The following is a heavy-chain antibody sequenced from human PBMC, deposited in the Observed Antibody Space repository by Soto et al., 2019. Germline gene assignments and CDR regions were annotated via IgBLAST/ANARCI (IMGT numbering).Heavy chain of an antibody. CDR1: GESVSRYTYY. J-gene: IGHJ4*02. Sequence: PSETLSLTCTVSGESVSRYTYYWTWSRQPPGKGLEWIGYIYSSGTTNYNSSLKSRVSMSLDTSTNQFSLRLTSVTAADTAMYYCARDSRGYSRAFDYWGQGTLVTVSS. CDR2: IYSSGTT. CDR3: ARDSRGYSRAFDY. D-gene: IGHD5-18*01. V-gene: IGHV4-61*01.